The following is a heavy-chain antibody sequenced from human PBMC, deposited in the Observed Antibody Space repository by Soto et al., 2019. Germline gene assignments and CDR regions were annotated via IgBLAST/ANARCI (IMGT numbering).Heavy chain of an antibody. CDR2: VYHTGTT. CDR1: GTSISSTFW. J-gene: IGHJ4*02. V-gene: IGHV4-4*02. D-gene: IGHD3-10*01. CDR3: ASMGYHYGSGSYPLDY. Sequence: SETLSLTCAVSGTSISSTFWWTWVRQPPGKGLEWIGEVYHTGTTKYNPSLKNRVTISVDKSNNQFSLNLRSVTAADTAVYYCASMGYHYGSGSYPLDYWGQGTLVTVSS.